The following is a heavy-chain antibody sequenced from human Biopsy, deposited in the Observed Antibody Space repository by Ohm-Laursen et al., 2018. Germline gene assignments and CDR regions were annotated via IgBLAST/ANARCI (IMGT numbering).Heavy chain of an antibody. V-gene: IGHV4-34*01. D-gene: IGHD2-21*02. CDR3: ARGPDGDNAGALDV. Sequence: SDTLSLTCAVDGGSFSGYDWTWIRQPPGKGLEWVGEFSHTGTTIYNPSLKSRLTISVDKSKNHFSLRLTSVTAADTATYSCARGPDGDNAGALDVGGQGTVVTVSS. CDR2: FSHTGTT. CDR1: GGSFSGYD. J-gene: IGHJ3*01.